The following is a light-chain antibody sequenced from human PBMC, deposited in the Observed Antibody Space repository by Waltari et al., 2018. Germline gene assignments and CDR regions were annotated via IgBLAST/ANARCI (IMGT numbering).Light chain of an antibody. J-gene: IGLJ3*02. CDR2: DVS. CDR1: SSDVGFYNY. CDR3: NSYAGSSSWV. V-gene: IGLV2-14*01. Sequence: QSALTPPASVSGSPGQSITLSCTGTSSDVGFYNYVPWYQQHPGKAPKLMIYDVSERPSGVSNRFSGSKSGNTASLTISGLQAEDEADYYCNSYAGSSSWVFGGGTKLTVL.